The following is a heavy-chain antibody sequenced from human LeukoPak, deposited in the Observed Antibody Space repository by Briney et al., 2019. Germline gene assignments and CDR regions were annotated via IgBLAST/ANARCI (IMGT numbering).Heavy chain of an antibody. CDR1: GFTFSSYS. V-gene: IGHV3-21*01. CDR3: ARETAARMDC. D-gene: IGHD2-2*01. J-gene: IGHJ4*02. CDR2: ISSSSSYI. Sequence: GGSLRLSCAASGFTFSSYSMNWVRQAPGKGLEWVSSISSSSSYIYYADSVKGRFTIPSDNAKNSLYLQMNSLRAEDTAVYYCARETAARMDCWGQGTLVTVSS.